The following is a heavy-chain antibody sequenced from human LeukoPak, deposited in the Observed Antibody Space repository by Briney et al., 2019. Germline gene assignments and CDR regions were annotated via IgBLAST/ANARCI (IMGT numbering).Heavy chain of an antibody. CDR2: IYYSVSS. J-gene: IGHJ4*02. Sequence: SETLSLTCIVAGGPISSSSSYWGWIRQPPGKGLECIGSIYYSVSSFDNPALKSRVTISVDTSKNQFSLKLSSVTAADTAVYYCARHRSGWLQSSFDYWGQGTLVTVSS. CDR1: GGPISSSSSY. CDR3: ARHRSGWLQSSFDY. V-gene: IGHV4-39*01. D-gene: IGHD5-24*01.